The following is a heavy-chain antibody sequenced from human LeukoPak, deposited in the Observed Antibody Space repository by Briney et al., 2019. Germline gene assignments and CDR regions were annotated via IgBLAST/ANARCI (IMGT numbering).Heavy chain of an antibody. D-gene: IGHD3-9*01. J-gene: IGHJ4*02. CDR2: IRYDGSNK. Sequence: GGSLRLSCAASGFTFSGFGMHWVRQAPGKGLEWVAFIRYDGSNKYYPDSVKGRFTISRDNSKNTLYLQMNSLRAEDTAVYYCVNDGDWSFDYWGQGTLVTVSS. V-gene: IGHV3-30*02. CDR1: GFTFSGFG. CDR3: VNDGDWSFDY.